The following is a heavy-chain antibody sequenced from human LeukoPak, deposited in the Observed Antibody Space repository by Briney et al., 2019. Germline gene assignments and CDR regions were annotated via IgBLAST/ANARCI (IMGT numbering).Heavy chain of an antibody. V-gene: IGHV4-59*01. Sequence: SETLSLTCTVSGGSISNDYWSWVRQPPGKGLEWIGFIYYSGSTKYNPSLESRVTISVDTSKNQFSLKLSSVTAADTAVYYCARGGTILGLAWGQGTLVTVSS. CDR2: IYYSGST. CDR1: GGSISNDY. J-gene: IGHJ4*02. CDR3: ARGGTILGLA. D-gene: IGHD3-3*01.